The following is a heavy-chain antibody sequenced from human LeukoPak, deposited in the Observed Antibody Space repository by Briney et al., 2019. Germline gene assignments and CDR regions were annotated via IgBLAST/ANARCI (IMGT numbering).Heavy chain of an antibody. CDR2: IYYSGST. J-gene: IGHJ6*02. Sequence: SETLSLTCTVSGGSISSYYWGWIRQPPGKGLEWIGSIYYSGSTCYNPSLKSRVTISVDTSKNQFSLKLSSVTAADTAVYYCARASGSYFSYYYYGMDVWGQGTTVTVSS. V-gene: IGHV4-39*07. D-gene: IGHD1-26*01. CDR3: ARASGSYFSYYYYGMDV. CDR1: GGSISSYY.